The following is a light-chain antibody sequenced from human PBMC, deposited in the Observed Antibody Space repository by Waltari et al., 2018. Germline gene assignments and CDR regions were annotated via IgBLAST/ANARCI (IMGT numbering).Light chain of an antibody. V-gene: IGKV4-1*01. CDR2: WAS. Sequence: DIVMTQSPDSLAVSLGDRATITCKSSQSVLYSSNSKDYLAWYQQKPGQPPKLLIYWASTRESGVPDRFSGSGSGTDFTLTISSLQAEDVAVYYCQQYCTIPITFGQGTRLEIK. J-gene: IGKJ5*01. CDR3: QQYCTIPIT. CDR1: QSVLYSSNSKDY.